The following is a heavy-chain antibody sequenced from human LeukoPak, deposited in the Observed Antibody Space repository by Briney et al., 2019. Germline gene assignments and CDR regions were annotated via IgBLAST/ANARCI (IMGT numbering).Heavy chain of an antibody. CDR3: ARSPMYCSGGNCYSVNIDY. CDR1: GYTFTSYG. CDR2: ISAYNGNT. D-gene: IGHD2-15*01. Sequence: ASVKVSCKASGYTFTSYGISWVRQAPGQGLEWMGWISAYNGNTNYAQKLQGRVTMTTDTSTSTAYMELRSLRSDDTAVYYCARSPMYCSGGNCYSVNIDYWGQGTLVTVSS. J-gene: IGHJ4*02. V-gene: IGHV1-18*01.